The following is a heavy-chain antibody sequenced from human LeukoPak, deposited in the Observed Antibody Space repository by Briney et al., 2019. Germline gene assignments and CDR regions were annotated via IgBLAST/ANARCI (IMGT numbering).Heavy chain of an antibody. CDR2: INSDGSST. CDR3: AREESFGGPRRTLNY. CDR1: GFTLSSYW. V-gene: IGHV3-74*03. J-gene: IGHJ4*02. D-gene: IGHD3-16*01. Sequence: GGSLRLSCAASGFTLSSYWMHWVRQAPGKGQVWVSRINSDGSSTTYADSVKGRFTISRDNAKNTLYLQMNSLRAEDTAVYYCAREESFGGPRRTLNYWGQGTLVTVSS.